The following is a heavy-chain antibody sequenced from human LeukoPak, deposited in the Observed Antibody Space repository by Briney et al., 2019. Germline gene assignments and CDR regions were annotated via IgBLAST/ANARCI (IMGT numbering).Heavy chain of an antibody. CDR1: GFTVSSNY. CDR2: ISGSGGST. CDR3: AKSRYSSSSPGDY. J-gene: IGHJ4*02. D-gene: IGHD6-6*01. Sequence: SGGSLRLSCAASGFTVSSNYMSWVRQAPGKGLEWVSAISGSGGSTYYADSVKGRFTIARDNSRNTLYLQMNSLRAEDTAVYYCAKSRYSSSSPGDYWGQGTLVTVSS. V-gene: IGHV3-23*01.